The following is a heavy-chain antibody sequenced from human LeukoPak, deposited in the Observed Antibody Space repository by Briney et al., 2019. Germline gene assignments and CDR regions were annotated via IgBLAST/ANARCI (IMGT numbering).Heavy chain of an antibody. Sequence: GGSLRLSCEASGFTFSDYIMSWIREAPGERLGWVSYISSSSSIIFYADTVKGRFTISRANAKNSLYLHMSSLTAEDTAVYYCARGDDDYWRGYFSDPWGQGTLVTVSS. J-gene: IGHJ5*02. CDR1: GFTFSDYI. D-gene: IGHD3-3*01. V-gene: IGHV3-11*04. CDR3: ARGDDDYWRGYFSDP. CDR2: ISSSSSII.